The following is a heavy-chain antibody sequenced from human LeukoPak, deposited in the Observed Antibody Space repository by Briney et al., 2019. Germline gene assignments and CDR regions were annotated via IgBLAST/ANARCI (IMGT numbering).Heavy chain of an antibody. J-gene: IGHJ5*02. Sequence: GGSLRLSCAASGFTFSSYAMSWVRQAPGKGLEWVSAISGSGGSTCYADSVKGRFTISRDNSKNTLYLQMNSLRAEDTAVYYCAKGRCSGGSCPNWFDPWGQGTLVTVSS. D-gene: IGHD2-15*01. CDR3: AKGRCSGGSCPNWFDP. CDR2: ISGSGGST. CDR1: GFTFSSYA. V-gene: IGHV3-23*01.